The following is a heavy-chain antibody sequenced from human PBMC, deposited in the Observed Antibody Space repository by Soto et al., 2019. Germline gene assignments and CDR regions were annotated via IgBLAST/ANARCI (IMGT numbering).Heavy chain of an antibody. CDR3: ARHGVVGATSGSYYYYGMDV. J-gene: IGHJ6*02. D-gene: IGHD1-26*01. Sequence: PGESLKISCKGSGYSFTSYWISWVRQMPGKGLEWMGRIDPSDSYTNYSPSFQGHVTISADKSISTAYLQWSSLKASDTAMYYCARHGVVGATSGSYYYYGMDVWGQGTTVTV. CDR1: GYSFTSYW. V-gene: IGHV5-10-1*01. CDR2: IDPSDSYT.